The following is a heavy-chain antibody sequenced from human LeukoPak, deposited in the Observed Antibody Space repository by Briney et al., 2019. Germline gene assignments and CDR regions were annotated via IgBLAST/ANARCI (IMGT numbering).Heavy chain of an antibody. CDR1: GGSISSYY. CDR3: ARERSYYDNWLDP. CDR2: IYYSGST. J-gene: IGHJ5*02. V-gene: IGHV4-59*01. Sequence: KPSETLSLTCTVSGGSISSYYWSWIRQPPGKGLEWIGYIYYSGSTNYNPSLKSRVTISVDTSKNQFSLKLSPVTAADTAVYYCARERSYYDNWLDPWGQGTLVTVSS. D-gene: IGHD3-10*01.